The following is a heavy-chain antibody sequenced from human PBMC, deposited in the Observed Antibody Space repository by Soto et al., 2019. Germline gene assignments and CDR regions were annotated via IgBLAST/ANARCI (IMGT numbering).Heavy chain of an antibody. CDR1: GFTFSSYA. J-gene: IGHJ4*02. D-gene: IGHD5-18*01. CDR2: ISYDGSNK. V-gene: IGHV3-30-3*01. CDR3: ASLRRGYSYGYIGDY. Sequence: QVQLVESGGGVVQPGRSLRLSCAASGFTFSSYAMHWVRQAPGKGLEWVAVISYDGSNKYYADSVKGRFTISRDNSKNTLYLPMNSLRAEDTAVYYCASLRRGYSYGYIGDYWGQGTLVTVSS.